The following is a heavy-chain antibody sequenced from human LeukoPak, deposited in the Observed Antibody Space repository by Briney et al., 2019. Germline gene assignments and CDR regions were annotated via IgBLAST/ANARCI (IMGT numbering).Heavy chain of an antibody. J-gene: IGHJ4*02. CDR1: GGSFSGYY. Sequence: SETLSLTCAVYGGSFSGYYWSWIRQPPGNGLEWIGEINHSGSTNYNPSLKSRVTISVDTSKNQFSLKLSSVTAADTAVYYCARGGGLVQASLYFDYWGQGTLVTVSS. CDR3: ARGGGLVQASLYFDY. D-gene: IGHD2-2*01. V-gene: IGHV4-34*01. CDR2: INHSGST.